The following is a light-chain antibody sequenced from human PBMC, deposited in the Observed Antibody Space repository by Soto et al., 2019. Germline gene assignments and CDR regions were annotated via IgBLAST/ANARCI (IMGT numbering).Light chain of an antibody. V-gene: IGKV3-11*01. J-gene: IGKJ1*01. CDR3: QQHSHWPPWT. CDR2: GAS. Sequence: EVVLTQSPATLSLSPGERATLSCRASQNVRTFLDWYQQKPGQAPWLLIYGASNRATGIPARFRGSGSGTVFTLTISSLESEDFAVYYCQQHSHWPPWTCGQGTRVEIQ. CDR1: QNVRTF.